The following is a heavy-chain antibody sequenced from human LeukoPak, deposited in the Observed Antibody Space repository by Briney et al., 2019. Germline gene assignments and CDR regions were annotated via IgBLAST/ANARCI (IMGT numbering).Heavy chain of an antibody. D-gene: IGHD6-6*01. CDR3: AKELTPYSGSPPFDY. V-gene: IGHV3-30*02. CDR2: IRYDGNNE. J-gene: IGHJ4*02. CDR1: GFTFSTYG. Sequence: GGSLRLSCAASGFTFSTYGMHWVRQAPGEGLEWVAFIRYDGNNEYYADSVKGRFTISRDNSKNTLYLQMNSLRAEDTAVYYCAKELTPYSGSPPFDYWGQGTLVTVSS.